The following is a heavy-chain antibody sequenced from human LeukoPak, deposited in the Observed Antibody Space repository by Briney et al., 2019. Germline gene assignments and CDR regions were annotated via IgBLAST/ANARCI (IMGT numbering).Heavy chain of an antibody. D-gene: IGHD5/OR15-5a*01. V-gene: IGHV4-59*01. CDR2: IYNSGSA. CDR1: GGSISSYY. Sequence: SETLSLTCTVSGGSISSYYWNWIRQPPGKGLEWIGYIYNSGSANYNPSLKSRVTISVDTSKNQFSLRLSSVTAAGTAVYYCARDPESNAFDVWGQGTTVTVSS. CDR3: ARDPESNAFDV. J-gene: IGHJ3*01.